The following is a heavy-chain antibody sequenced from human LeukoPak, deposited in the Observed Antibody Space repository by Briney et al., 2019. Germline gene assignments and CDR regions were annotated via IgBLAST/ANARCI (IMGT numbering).Heavy chain of an antibody. J-gene: IGHJ4*02. Sequence: PGRSLRLSCAASGFTFSSYGMHWVRQAPGKGLEWVAVIWYDGSNKYYADSVKGRFTISRDNSKNTLYLQMNSLRAEDTAVYYCAKAPGYSGYDGLYWYYFDYWGQGTLVTVSS. D-gene: IGHD5-12*01. V-gene: IGHV3-33*06. CDR3: AKAPGYSGYDGLYWYYFDY. CDR2: IWYDGSNK. CDR1: GFTFSSYG.